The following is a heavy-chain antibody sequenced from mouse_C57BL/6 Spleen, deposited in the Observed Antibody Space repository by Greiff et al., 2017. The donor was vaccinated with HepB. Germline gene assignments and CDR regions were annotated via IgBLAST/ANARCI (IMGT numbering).Heavy chain of an antibody. V-gene: IGHV1-82*01. CDR3: ATTYGSSLGYFDV. CDR2: IYPGDGDT. D-gene: IGHD1-1*01. J-gene: IGHJ1*03. Sequence: VQLQQSGPELVKPGASVKISCKASGYAFSSSWMNWVKQRPGKGLEWIGRIYPGDGDTNYNGKFKGKATLTADKSSSTAYMQLSSLTSEDSAVYFCATTYGSSLGYFDVWGTGTTVTVSS. CDR1: GYAFSSSW.